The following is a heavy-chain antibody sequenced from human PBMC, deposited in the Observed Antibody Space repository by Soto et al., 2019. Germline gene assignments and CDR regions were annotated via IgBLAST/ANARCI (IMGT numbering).Heavy chain of an antibody. V-gene: IGHV4-59*01. CDR1: GGSISSYY. D-gene: IGHD4-17*01. J-gene: IGHJ6*02. CDR3: AMTTEYYYYGMDV. Sequence: QVQLQESGPGLVKPSETLSLTCTVSGGSISSYYWSWIRQPPGKGLEWIGYIYYSGSTNCNPSLKSRVTISVDTSKNQFSLKLSSVTAADTAVYYCAMTTEYYYYGMDVWGQGTTDSVSS. CDR2: IYYSGST.